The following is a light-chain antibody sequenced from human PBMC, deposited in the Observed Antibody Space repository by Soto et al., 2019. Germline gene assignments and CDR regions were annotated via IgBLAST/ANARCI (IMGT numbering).Light chain of an antibody. V-gene: IGKV1-33*01. CDR3: QQYESLPLT. Sequence: DIQMTQSPSSLSASVGDRVTITCQASQDINKNLIWHQQKPGKAPKLLIYDASELETGVPSRFSGSGSGTGFTFTISSLQPEDFATYYCQQYESLPLTFGQGTRLEIK. CDR1: QDINKN. J-gene: IGKJ5*01. CDR2: DAS.